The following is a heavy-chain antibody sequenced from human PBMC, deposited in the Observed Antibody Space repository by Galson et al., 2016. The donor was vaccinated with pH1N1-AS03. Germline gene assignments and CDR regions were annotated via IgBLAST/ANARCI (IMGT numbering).Heavy chain of an antibody. Sequence: SLRLSCAASGFTFSNYAMTWVRQAPGKGLEWVSSISGSGGSTNSADSVKGRFTISRDNSKNTLYLQMSSLRAEDTAVYYCARGQGYNSGYFDTDYWGRGTLVTVSS. CDR2: ISGSGGST. J-gene: IGHJ4*02. CDR3: ARGQGYNSGYFDTDY. D-gene: IGHD3-22*01. CDR1: GFTFSNYA. V-gene: IGHV3-23*01.